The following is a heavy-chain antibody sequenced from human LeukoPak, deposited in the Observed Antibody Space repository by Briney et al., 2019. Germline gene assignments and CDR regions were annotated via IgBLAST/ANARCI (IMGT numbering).Heavy chain of an antibody. CDR1: GHTFTSYG. CDR2: ITAKKDKT. J-gene: IGHJ4*02. CDR3: ATDRSSSQY. Sequence: ASVKVSCKASGHTFTSYGISWVRQAPGQGLEWMGWITAKKDKTNYAQKFQGRVTITPDTSTSTVYMELGSLTSDDTAVYYCATDRSSSQYWGQGTLVTVSS. V-gene: IGHV1-18*04. D-gene: IGHD6-13*01.